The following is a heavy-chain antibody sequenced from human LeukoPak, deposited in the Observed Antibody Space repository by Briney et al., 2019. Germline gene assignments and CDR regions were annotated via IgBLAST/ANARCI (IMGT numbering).Heavy chain of an antibody. CDR3: ARRDPVRFGELDAFDT. Sequence: SETLSLTCTVSGGSISSGSYYWSWIRQPAGKGLEWIGRIYTSGSTNYNPSLKSRVTISVDTSKNQFSLKLSSVTAADTAVYYCARRDPVRFGELDAFDTWGQGTMVTVSS. D-gene: IGHD3-10*01. CDR1: GGSISSGSYY. J-gene: IGHJ3*02. CDR2: IYTSGST. V-gene: IGHV4-61*02.